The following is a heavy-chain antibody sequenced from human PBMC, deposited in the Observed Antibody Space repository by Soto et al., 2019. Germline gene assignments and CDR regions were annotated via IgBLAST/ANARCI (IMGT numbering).Heavy chain of an antibody. CDR1: GNSFTAYY. V-gene: IGHV1-2*02. Sequence: ASVKVSCKVSGNSFTAYYMYWVRQAPGQGLEWMGWINPNTGATHYARTFQGRVTMTRDTSITTAYMELSRLRSDDTAVYYCARGACGAGTCYYDYRGQGPLVTVSS. J-gene: IGHJ4*02. D-gene: IGHD2-15*01. CDR2: INPNTGAT. CDR3: ARGACGAGTCYYDY.